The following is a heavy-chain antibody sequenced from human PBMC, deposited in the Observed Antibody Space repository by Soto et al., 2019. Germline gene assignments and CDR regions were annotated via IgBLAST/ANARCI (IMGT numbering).Heavy chain of an antibody. CDR2: INHGGST. Sequence: SETLSLTCAVYGASFSGYYWSWIRQPPGKGLEWIGEINHGGSTNYNPSLKSRVTISVDTSKNQFSLKLSSVTAADTAVYYCAMVREVHATFYDYDGMGVWGHVTTVTVSS. V-gene: IGHV4-34*01. J-gene: IGHJ6*02. CDR3: AMVREVHATFYDYDGMGV. CDR1: GASFSGYY. D-gene: IGHD3-3*01.